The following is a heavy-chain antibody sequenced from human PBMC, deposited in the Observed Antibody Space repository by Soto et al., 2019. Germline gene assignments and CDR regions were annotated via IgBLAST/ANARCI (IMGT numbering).Heavy chain of an antibody. J-gene: IGHJ3*02. V-gene: IGHV1-3*01. CDR1: GYTFTSYA. Sequence: VASVKVSCKASGYTFTSYAMHWVRQAPGQRLEWMGWINAGNGNTKYSQKFQGRVTITRDTSASTAYMELSSLRSEDTAVYYCARSTTYYDILTVYYESNAFDIWGQGTMVTVSS. CDR2: INAGNGNT. CDR3: ARSTTYYDILTVYYESNAFDI. D-gene: IGHD3-9*01.